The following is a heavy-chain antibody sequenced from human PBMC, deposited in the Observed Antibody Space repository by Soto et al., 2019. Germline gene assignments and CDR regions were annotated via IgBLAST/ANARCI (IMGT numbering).Heavy chain of an antibody. CDR3: ARGGHVVVVTAALDY. CDR2: VNPSGGHT. D-gene: IGHD2-21*02. J-gene: IGHJ4*02. V-gene: IGHV1-46*01. CDR1: GDTFTDYY. Sequence: QVQLMQSGAEVKKPGASVKVSCKASGDTFTDYYIHWVRQAPGQGLEWMGTVNPSGGHTTYAQHFLGRVTMTRDTSTSTPYMALTSLPSDDTAIYYCARGGHVVVVTAALDYWGQGTLVTVSS.